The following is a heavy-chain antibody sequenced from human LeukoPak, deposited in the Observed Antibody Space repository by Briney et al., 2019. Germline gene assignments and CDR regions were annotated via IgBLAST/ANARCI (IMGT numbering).Heavy chain of an antibody. Sequence: PGGSLRLSCAASGFTFSSYAMHWVRQAPGKGLEWVAVISYDGSNKYYADSVKGRFTISRDNSKNTLYLQMNSLRAEDTAVYYCARDTYYYDSTSSWYFDLWGRGTLVTVSS. D-gene: IGHD3-22*01. CDR2: ISYDGSNK. J-gene: IGHJ2*01. V-gene: IGHV3-30-3*01. CDR3: ARDTYYYDSTSSWYFDL. CDR1: GFTFSSYA.